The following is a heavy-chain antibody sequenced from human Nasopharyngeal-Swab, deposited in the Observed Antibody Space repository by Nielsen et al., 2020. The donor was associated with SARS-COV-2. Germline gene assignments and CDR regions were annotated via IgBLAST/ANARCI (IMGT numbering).Heavy chain of an antibody. CDR1: GFTFSSYE. V-gene: IGHV3-48*03. CDR3: ARDGSSSSWYETGAFDI. D-gene: IGHD6-13*01. Sequence: GESLKISCAASGFTFSSYEMNWVRQAPGEGLEWVSYISSSGSTIYYADSVKGRFTISRDNAKNSLYLQMNSLRAEDTAVYYCARDGSSSSWYETGAFDIWGQGTMVTVSS. CDR2: ISSSGSTI. J-gene: IGHJ3*02.